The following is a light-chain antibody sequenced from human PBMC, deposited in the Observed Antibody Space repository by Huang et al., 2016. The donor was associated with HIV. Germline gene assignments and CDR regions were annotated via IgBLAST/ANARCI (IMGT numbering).Light chain of an antibody. CDR3: QQYNNWPRT. J-gene: IGKJ1*01. Sequence: EIVMTQSPATLSVSPGERATLSCRASQSVGSNLAWYRQNPGQAPWLLIYGASTRATGIPARVSGSGSGTEFTLTISSLQSEDFAVYYCQQYNNWPRTFGQGTKVEI. CDR1: QSVGSN. CDR2: GAS. V-gene: IGKV3-15*01.